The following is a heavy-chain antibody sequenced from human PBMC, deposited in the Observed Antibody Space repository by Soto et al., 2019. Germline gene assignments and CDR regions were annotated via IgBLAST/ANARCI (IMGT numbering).Heavy chain of an antibody. CDR2: IYSGGST. CDR3: ARHYSNYAEAHYYYYMDV. CDR1: GFTVSSNY. V-gene: IGHV3-66*04. D-gene: IGHD4-4*01. Sequence: GGSLRLSCAASGFTVSSNYMSWVRQAPGKGLEWVSVIYSGGSTYYADSVKGRFTISRDNSKNTLYLQMNSLRAEDTAVYYCARHYSNYAEAHYYYYMDVWGKGTTVTVSS. J-gene: IGHJ6*03.